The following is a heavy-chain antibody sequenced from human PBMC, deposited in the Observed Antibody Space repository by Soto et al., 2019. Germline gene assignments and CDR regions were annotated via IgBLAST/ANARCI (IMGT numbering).Heavy chain of an antibody. D-gene: IGHD3-3*01. J-gene: IGHJ6*02. CDR3: ARGSLLRFLEWLSPDGMDV. Sequence: ASVNVSCKASGYTFTCYYMHSVPHAPGQGLEWMGWINPNSGGTNYAQKFQGWVTMTRDTSISTAYMELSRLRSDDTAVYYCARGSLLRFLEWLSPDGMDVWGQGTTVTVSS. CDR1: GYTFTCYY. V-gene: IGHV1-2*04. CDR2: INPNSGGT.